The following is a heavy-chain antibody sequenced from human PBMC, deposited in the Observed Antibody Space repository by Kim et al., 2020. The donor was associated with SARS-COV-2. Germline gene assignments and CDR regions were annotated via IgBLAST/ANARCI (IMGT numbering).Heavy chain of an antibody. J-gene: IGHJ4*02. D-gene: IGHD3-22*01. CDR3: ARSQWLLLSLFDY. V-gene: IGHV1-2*02. Sequence: YAQKFKGRVTTTRDTAISTAYMELSRLRSDDTAVYYCARSQWLLLSLFDYWGQGTLVTVSS.